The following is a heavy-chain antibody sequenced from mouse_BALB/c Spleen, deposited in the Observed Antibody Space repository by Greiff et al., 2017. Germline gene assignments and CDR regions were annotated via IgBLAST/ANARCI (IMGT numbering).Heavy chain of an antibody. CDR2: IDPYDSET. Sequence: QVQLQQPGAELVRPGASVTLSCTASGSSFTSYWLHWVMQRPAQGLEWIGRIDPYDSETHYNPKFKDKAILTVDKSSSTAYMQLSSLTSEDSAVECGARWGGIREAMDYWGQGTAVTVSA. CDR3: ARWGGIREAMDY. J-gene: IGHJ4*01. V-gene: IGHV1-52*01. D-gene: IGHD5-2*01. CDR1: GSSFTSYW.